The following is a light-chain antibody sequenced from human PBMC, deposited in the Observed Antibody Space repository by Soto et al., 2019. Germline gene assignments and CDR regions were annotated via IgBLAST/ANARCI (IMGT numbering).Light chain of an antibody. CDR3: AAWDDSLNGYV. CDR2: FNI. Sequence: QSVLSQPPSASGTPGQRVTVSCSGSSSNIGNNTVSWYQQFPGTAPKLLIYFNIQRPSGVPDRFSGSKSGTSASLAISGLQSEDEADYYCAAWDDSLNGYVFGTGTKLTVL. CDR1: SSNIGNNT. J-gene: IGLJ1*01. V-gene: IGLV1-44*01.